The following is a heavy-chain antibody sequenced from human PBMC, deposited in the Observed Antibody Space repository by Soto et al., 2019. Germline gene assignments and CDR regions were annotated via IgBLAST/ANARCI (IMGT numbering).Heavy chain of an antibody. J-gene: IGHJ6*02. V-gene: IGHV1-18*01. CDR3: ARVRAHGDYTYYYYGMDV. CDR1: GYTFTSYG. D-gene: IGHD4-17*01. Sequence: QVQLVQSGAEVKKPGASVKVSCKASGYTFTSYGISWVRRAPGQGLEWMGWISAYNGNTNYAQKLQGRVTMTTDTPTSTAYMELRSLRSDETAVYYCARVRAHGDYTYYYYGMDVWGQGTTVTVSS. CDR2: ISAYNGNT.